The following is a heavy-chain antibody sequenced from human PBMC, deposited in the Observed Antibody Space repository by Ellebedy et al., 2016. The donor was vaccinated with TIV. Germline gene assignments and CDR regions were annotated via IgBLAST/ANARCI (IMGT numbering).Heavy chain of an antibody. J-gene: IGHJ6*02. CDR1: GFTVSSNY. CDR2: IYSGGST. Sequence: GGSLRLSCAASGFTVSSNYMSWVRQAPGKGLEWVSVIYSGGSTYYADSVKGRFTISRDNSKNTLYLQMNSLRAEDTAVYYCARDREYCSGGSCYGYYYYGMDVWGQGTTVTVSS. D-gene: IGHD2-15*01. V-gene: IGHV3-53*01. CDR3: ARDREYCSGGSCYGYYYYGMDV.